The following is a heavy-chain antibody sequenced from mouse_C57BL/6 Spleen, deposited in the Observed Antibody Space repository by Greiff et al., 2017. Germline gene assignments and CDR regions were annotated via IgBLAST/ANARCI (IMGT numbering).Heavy chain of an antibody. CDR3: ARQDYRDYAMDY. CDR2: ISNGGGST. Sequence: LQQSGGGLVQPGGSLKLSCAASGFTFSDYYMYWVRQTPEKRLEWVAYISNGGGSTYYPDTVKGRFTISRDNAKNTLYLQMSRLKSEDTAMYYCARQDYRDYAMDYWGQGTSVTVSS. CDR1: GFTFSDYY. D-gene: IGHD2-12*01. V-gene: IGHV5-12*01. J-gene: IGHJ4*01.